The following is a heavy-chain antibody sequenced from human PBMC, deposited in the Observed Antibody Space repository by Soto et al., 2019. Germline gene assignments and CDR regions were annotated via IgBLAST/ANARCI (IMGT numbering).Heavy chain of an antibody. Sequence: PGGSLRLSCAAFGFTFSYYPLHWVRRAPGKGLEWVSSISGVRDYIRYADSVKGRFAISRDNAKTSLYLQMNSLTAEDTAVYYCAREGVHNYTEYYFDYWGQGTLVTVSS. J-gene: IGHJ4*02. D-gene: IGHD3-10*01. CDR3: AREGVHNYTEYYFDY. CDR2: ISGVRDYI. V-gene: IGHV3-21*06. CDR1: GFTFSYYP.